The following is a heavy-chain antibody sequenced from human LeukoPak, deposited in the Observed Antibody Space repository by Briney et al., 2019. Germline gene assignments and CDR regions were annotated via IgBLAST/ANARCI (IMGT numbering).Heavy chain of an antibody. V-gene: IGHV3-66*01. J-gene: IGHJ6*02. CDR2: MYSGGNT. Sequence: GGSLTLSCAASGFTVITYYMSWVRQAPGKGLEWVSVMYSGGNTDFADSVKGRFTISRDNSKNTLYLQMNSLRAEDTAVYYCASGYGSGSYSYYYGMDVWGQGTTVTVSS. CDR1: GFTVITYY. CDR3: ASGYGSGSYSYYYGMDV. D-gene: IGHD3-10*01.